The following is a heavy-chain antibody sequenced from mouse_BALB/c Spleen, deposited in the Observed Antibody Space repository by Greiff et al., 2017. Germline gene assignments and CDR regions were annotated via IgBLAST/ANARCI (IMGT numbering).Heavy chain of an antibody. J-gene: IGHJ2*01. CDR2: IWAGGST. Sequence: VQVVESGPGLVAPSQSLSITCTVSGFSLTSYGVHWVRQPPGKGLEWLGVIWAGGSTNYNSALMSRLSISKDNSKSQVFLKMNSLQTDDTAMYYCARDRDYGSSHYFDDWGQGTTLTVSS. V-gene: IGHV2-9*02. D-gene: IGHD1-1*01. CDR1: GFSLTSYG. CDR3: ARDRDYGSSHYFDD.